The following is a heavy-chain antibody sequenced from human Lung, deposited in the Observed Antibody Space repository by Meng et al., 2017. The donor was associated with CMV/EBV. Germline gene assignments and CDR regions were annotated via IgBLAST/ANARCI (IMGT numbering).Heavy chain of an antibody. J-gene: IGHJ5*02. Sequence: SVKVSCKASGGAFSIYSISWVRQAPGQGLEWMGGIIPILGVTNYAQKFQGRVTITADKSTSTAYMELSSLRSQDTAVYYCAKNRGRYCSGGSCYSYGYFDPWGQGTLVTFSS. V-gene: IGHV1-69*10. CDR3: AKNRGRYCSGGSCYSYGYFDP. CDR2: IIPILGVT. D-gene: IGHD2-15*01. CDR1: GGAFSIYS.